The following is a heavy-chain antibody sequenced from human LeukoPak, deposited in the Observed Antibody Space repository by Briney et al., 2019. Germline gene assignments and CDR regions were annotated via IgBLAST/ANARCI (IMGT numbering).Heavy chain of an antibody. CDR1: GFTVSSNY. CDR3: ARGYGSGSYGPDGY. Sequence: GGSLRLSCAASGFTVSSNYMSWVRQAPGKGLEWVSVIYSGGSTYYADSVKGRFTISRDNAKNSLYLQMNSLRAEDTAVYYCARGYGSGSYGPDGYWGQGTLVTVSS. V-gene: IGHV3-53*01. J-gene: IGHJ4*02. D-gene: IGHD3-10*01. CDR2: IYSGGST.